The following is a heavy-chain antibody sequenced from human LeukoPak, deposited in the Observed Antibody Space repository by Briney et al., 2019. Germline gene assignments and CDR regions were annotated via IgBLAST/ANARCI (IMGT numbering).Heavy chain of an antibody. D-gene: IGHD3-9*01. V-gene: IGHV3-30-3*01. CDR2: ISYDGSNK. J-gene: IGHJ4*02. Sequence: GGSLRLSCAASGFTFSSYAMHWVRQAPGKGLEWVAVISYDGSNKYYADSVKGRFTISRDNSKNTLYLQMNSLRAEDTAVYYCARAPYDTYYFDYWGQGTLVTVSS. CDR1: GFTFSSYA. CDR3: ARAPYDTYYFDY.